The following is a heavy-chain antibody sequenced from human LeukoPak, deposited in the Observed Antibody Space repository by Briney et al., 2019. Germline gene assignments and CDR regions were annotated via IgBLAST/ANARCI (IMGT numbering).Heavy chain of an antibody. V-gene: IGHV4-4*02. CDR2: IYHSGST. D-gene: IGHD2-2*01. Sequence: SETLSLTCAVSGGSISSSNWWSWVRQPPGKGLEWIGEIYHSGSTNYNPSLKSRVTISVDKSKNQFSLKLSSVTAADTAVYYCARRILGYCSSIACRDYNWFDPWGQGTLVTVSS. CDR1: GGSISSSNW. CDR3: ARRILGYCSSIACRDYNWFDP. J-gene: IGHJ5*02.